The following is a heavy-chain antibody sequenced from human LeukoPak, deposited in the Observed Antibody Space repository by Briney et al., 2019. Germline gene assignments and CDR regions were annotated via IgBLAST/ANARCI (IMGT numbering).Heavy chain of an antibody. J-gene: IGHJ4*02. CDR3: VGVDTALVPLGS. CDR2: IYYSGST. D-gene: IGHD5-18*01. CDR1: GGSISSYY. Sequence: SETLSLTCTVSGGSISSYYWSWIRQPPGKGLEWIGYIYYSGSTNYNPSLKSRVTISVDTSKNQFSLKLSSVTAADTAVYYCVGVDTALVPLGSWGQGTLVTVSS. V-gene: IGHV4-59*01.